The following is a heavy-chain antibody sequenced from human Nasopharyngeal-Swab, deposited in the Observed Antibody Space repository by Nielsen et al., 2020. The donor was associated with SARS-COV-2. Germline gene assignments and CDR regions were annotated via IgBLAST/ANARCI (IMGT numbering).Heavy chain of an antibody. CDR2: IWYDGSNK. Sequence: GGSLRLSCAASGFTFSSYGMHWVRQAPGKGLEWVAVIWYDGSNKYYADSVKGRFTISRDNAKNTLYLQMNSLRAEDTALYLCARGGYSSGLDYWGQGTLVTVSS. CDR3: ARGGYSSGLDY. CDR1: GFTFSSYG. D-gene: IGHD6-19*01. V-gene: IGHV3-33*01. J-gene: IGHJ4*02.